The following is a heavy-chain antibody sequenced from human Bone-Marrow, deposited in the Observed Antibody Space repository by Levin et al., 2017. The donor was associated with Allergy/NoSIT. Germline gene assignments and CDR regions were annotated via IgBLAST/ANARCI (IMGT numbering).Heavy chain of an antibody. D-gene: IGHD3-3*01. CDR1: GFTFSSYA. CDR2: ISYDGSNK. Sequence: GESLKISCAASGFTFSSYAMHWVRQAPGKGLEWVAVISYDGSNKYYADSVKGRFTISRDNSKNTLYLQMNSLRAEDTAVYYCARDPTPSYYDFWSGYWNYGMDVWGQGTTVTVSS. J-gene: IGHJ6*02. V-gene: IGHV3-30*04. CDR3: ARDPTPSYYDFWSGYWNYGMDV.